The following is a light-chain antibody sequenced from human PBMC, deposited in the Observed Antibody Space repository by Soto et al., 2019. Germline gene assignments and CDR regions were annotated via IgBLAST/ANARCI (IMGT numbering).Light chain of an antibody. V-gene: IGKV3-15*01. CDR1: QSISTK. CDR2: GAS. CDR3: QQYSAKWA. J-gene: IGKJ1*01. Sequence: IVITQSPAILSVSPGGRATLSCRASQSISTKLAWYRQKPGQAPRLLIYGASTRAPGIPVRFSGSGSGTEFTLTISSLPPDDFATYYCQQYSAKWAFGQGTKVDIK.